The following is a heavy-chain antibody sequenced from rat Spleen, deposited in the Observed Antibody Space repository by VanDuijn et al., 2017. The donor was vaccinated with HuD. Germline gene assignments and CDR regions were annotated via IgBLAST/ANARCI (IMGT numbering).Heavy chain of an antibody. CDR1: GFTFSSYW. Sequence: EVQLVETGGRLVQPGRSLKLSCVASGFTFSSYWMSWIRQAPGKGLEWVSSINTDGGSTYYPDSVKGRFTISRDNAENTVYLQMNSLRSEDTATYYFAKDRHTMGITTGFDYWGQGVMVTVSS. J-gene: IGHJ2*01. D-gene: IGHD1-9*01. CDR3: AKDRHTMGITTGFDY. CDR2: INTDGGST. V-gene: IGHV5-58*01.